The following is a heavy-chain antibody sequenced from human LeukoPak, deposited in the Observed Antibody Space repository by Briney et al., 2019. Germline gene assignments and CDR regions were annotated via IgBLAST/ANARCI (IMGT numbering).Heavy chain of an antibody. CDR1: GFTFSSYA. V-gene: IGHV3-30*09. CDR2: ISYDGTNK. Sequence: TGMSLRLSCAASGFTFSSYAMDWVRQAPGNGLEWVAVISYDGTNKWYADSVEGRFAISRDNSKNTLYLQMNNLRPEDTAVYYCARDRLLIIVAGTVAQWGRGTLVTVSS. CDR3: ARDRLLIIVAGTVAQ. D-gene: IGHD6-19*01. J-gene: IGHJ1*01.